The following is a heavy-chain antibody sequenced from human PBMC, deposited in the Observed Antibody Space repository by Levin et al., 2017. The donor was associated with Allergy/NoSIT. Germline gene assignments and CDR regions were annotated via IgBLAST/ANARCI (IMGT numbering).Heavy chain of an antibody. Sequence: GGSLRLSCAASGFTFSSYWMSWVRQAPGKGLEWVANIKQDGSEKYYVDSVKGRFTISRDNAKNSLYLQMNSLRAEDTAVYYCARMRELEPPFDAFDIWGQGTMVTVSS. CDR3: ARMRELEPPFDAFDI. J-gene: IGHJ3*02. V-gene: IGHV3-7*01. CDR2: IKQDGSEK. CDR1: GFTFSSYW. D-gene: IGHD1-1*01.